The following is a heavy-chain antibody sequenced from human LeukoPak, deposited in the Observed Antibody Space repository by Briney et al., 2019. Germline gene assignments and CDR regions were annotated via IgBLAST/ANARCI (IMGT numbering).Heavy chain of an antibody. V-gene: IGHV3-23*01. CDR2: ISGSDGST. CDR3: ARDLVGATAS. J-gene: IGHJ5*02. D-gene: IGHD1-26*01. Sequence: GGSLRLSCAASGFNLSSYAMSWVRQAPGKGLEWVSAISGSDGSTYFADSVKGRFTISRDNSKNTLYLQMNSLRPEDTAVYYCARDLVGATASWGQGTLVTVSS. CDR1: GFNLSSYA.